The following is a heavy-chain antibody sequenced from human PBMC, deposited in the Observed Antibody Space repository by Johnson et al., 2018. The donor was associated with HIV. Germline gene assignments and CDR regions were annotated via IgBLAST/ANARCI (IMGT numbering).Heavy chain of an antibody. Sequence: QMLLVESGGGVVQPRRSLRLSCAASGFTFSTYAMNWVRQAPGKGLEWVAVISYDGSNKHFAESVQGRFTVSRDNSKNILYLEMNSLRAEDTAVYYCARDVNYYDRSGSYGLHGAFDIWGQGTMVTVSS. J-gene: IGHJ3*02. D-gene: IGHD3-22*01. V-gene: IGHV3-30-3*01. CDR2: ISYDGSNK. CDR1: GFTFSTYA. CDR3: ARDVNYYDRSGSYGLHGAFDI.